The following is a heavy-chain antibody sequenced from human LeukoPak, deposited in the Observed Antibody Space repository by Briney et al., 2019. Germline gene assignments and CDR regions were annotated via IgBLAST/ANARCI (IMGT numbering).Heavy chain of an antibody. J-gene: IGHJ6*02. V-gene: IGHV1-69*02. CDR3: ARQLDTMDEANYYYGMDV. CDR1: GYTFTGYY. Sequence: GASVKVSCKASGYTFTGYYMHWVRQAPGQGLEWMGRIIPILGIANYAQKFQGRVTITADKSTSTAYMELSSLRSEDTAVYYCARQLDTMDEANYYYGMDVWGQGTTVTVSS. CDR2: IIPILGIA. D-gene: IGHD5-12*01.